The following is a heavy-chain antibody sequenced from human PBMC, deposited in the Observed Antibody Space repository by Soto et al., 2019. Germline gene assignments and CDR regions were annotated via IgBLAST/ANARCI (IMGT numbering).Heavy chain of an antibody. J-gene: IGHJ4*02. V-gene: IGHV3-7*04. CDR3: ARDTTDIVVVPAAPGYFAY. CDR1: GFTFSSYW. CDR2: IKQDGSEK. D-gene: IGHD2-2*01. Sequence: GGSLRLSCAASGFTFSSYWMSWVRQAPGKGLEWVANIKQDGSEKYYVDSVKGRFTISRDNAKNSLYLQMNSLRAEDTAVYYCARDTTDIVVVPAAPGYFAYWGQGTLVTVSS.